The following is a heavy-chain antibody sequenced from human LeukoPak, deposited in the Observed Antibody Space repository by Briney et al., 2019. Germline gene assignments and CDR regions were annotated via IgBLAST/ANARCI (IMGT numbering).Heavy chain of an antibody. D-gene: IGHD3-22*01. CDR1: GFFFGDFG. CDR2: ISPGSDFT. J-gene: IGHJ4*02. Sequence: PGGSLRLSCAAPGFFFGDFGMNWVRQSPGKGLEWVSSISPGSDFTYYADSMKGRFTISRDNAKSSLYLQMNSLRADDTAVYYCARGDSAPYFLPSRLPYWGQGILVTVSS. V-gene: IGHV3-21*06. CDR3: ARGDSAPYFLPSRLPY.